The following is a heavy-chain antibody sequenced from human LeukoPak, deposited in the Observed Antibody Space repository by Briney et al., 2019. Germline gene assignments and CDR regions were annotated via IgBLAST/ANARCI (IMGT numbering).Heavy chain of an antibody. CDR2: ISDDGNNE. J-gene: IGHJ6*03. Sequence: GGSLRLSCAASGFTFSSYAMHWVRQAPGKGLEWVAAISDDGNNERYADSVKGRFTNSRDNAKSTLYLQLNSLRAEDTAVYYCAREDSSGYFDYYYYMDVWGKGTTVTVSS. D-gene: IGHD3-22*01. CDR1: GFTFSSYA. CDR3: AREDSSGYFDYYYYMDV. V-gene: IGHV3-30-3*01.